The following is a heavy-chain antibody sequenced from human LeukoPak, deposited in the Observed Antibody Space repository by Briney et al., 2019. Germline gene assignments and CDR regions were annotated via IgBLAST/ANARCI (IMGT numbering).Heavy chain of an antibody. Sequence: GASVKVSCKASGYTFTGYYMHWVRQAPGQGLEWMGWINPHSGGTNYAQEFQGRVIMTRDTSISTAYMELSRLRFDDTAVYYCASGSASSGTGGYWGQGTLVTVSS. D-gene: IGHD3-10*01. J-gene: IGHJ4*02. CDR1: GYTFTGYY. CDR2: INPHSGGT. CDR3: ASGSASSGTGGY. V-gene: IGHV1-2*02.